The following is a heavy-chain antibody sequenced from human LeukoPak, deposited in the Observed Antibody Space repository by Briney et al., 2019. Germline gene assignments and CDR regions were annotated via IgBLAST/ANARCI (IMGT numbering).Heavy chain of an antibody. CDR2: IIPIFGTA. V-gene: IGHV1-69*13. CDR1: GGTFSSYA. D-gene: IGHD2-2*01. Sequence: SVKVSCKASGGTFSSYAISWVRQAPGQGLEWMGGIIPIFGTANYAQKFQGRVTITADESTSTAYMELSSLRSEDTAVYYCARGGYCSSTSCLPDWFDPWGQGTLVTVPS. CDR3: ARGGYCSSTSCLPDWFDP. J-gene: IGHJ5*02.